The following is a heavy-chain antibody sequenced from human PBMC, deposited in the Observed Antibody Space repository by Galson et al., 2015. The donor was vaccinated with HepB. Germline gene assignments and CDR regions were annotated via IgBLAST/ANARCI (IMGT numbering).Heavy chain of an antibody. CDR3: ARDWSGSYPNFDY. D-gene: IGHD1-26*01. J-gene: IGHJ4*02. CDR2: ISSSSSYI. V-gene: IGHV3-21*01. CDR1: GFTFSSYS. Sequence: SLRLSCAASGFTFSSYSMNWVRQAPGKGLEWVPSISSSSSYIYYADSVKGRFTISRDNAKNSLYLQMNSLRAEDTAVYYCARDWSGSYPNFDYWGQGTLVTVSS.